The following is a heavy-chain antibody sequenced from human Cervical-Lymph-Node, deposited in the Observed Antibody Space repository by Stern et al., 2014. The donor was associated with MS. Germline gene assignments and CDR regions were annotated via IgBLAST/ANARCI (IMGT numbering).Heavy chain of an antibody. D-gene: IGHD3-10*01. V-gene: IGHV3-30-3*01. J-gene: IGHJ4*02. CDR3: ARGGRGVGLEY. Sequence: QVQLVQSGGGVVPPGRSLSLSCVASGFTFSTYAMHWVRQAPGTGLAWVAFVSYDGTQRNSTDSVKARFTISRDNSKNTLYLHMNSLRDEDTAVYFCARGGRGVGLEYWGQGALVIVSS. CDR1: GFTFSTYA. CDR2: VSYDGTQR.